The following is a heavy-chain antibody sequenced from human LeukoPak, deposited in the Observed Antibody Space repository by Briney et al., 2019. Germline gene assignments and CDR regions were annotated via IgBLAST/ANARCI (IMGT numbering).Heavy chain of an antibody. D-gene: IGHD3-10*01. Sequence: GGSLRLSCAASGFTFSSYSMNWVRQAPGRGLEWVSYTSSSSTIYYADSVKGRFTISRDNAKNSLYLQMNSLRDEDTAVYYCARAYYYGSGSYFPVDIWGQGTMVTVSS. CDR3: ARAYYYGSGSYFPVDI. CDR1: GFTFSSYS. V-gene: IGHV3-48*02. CDR2: TSSSSTI. J-gene: IGHJ3*02.